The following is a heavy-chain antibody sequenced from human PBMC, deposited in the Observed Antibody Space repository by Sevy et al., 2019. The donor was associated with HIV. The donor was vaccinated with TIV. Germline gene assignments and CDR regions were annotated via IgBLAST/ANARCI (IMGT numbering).Heavy chain of an antibody. V-gene: IGHV4-39*01. CDR1: GDSISSSSYY. CDR2: ISYSGNN. J-gene: IGHJ4*02. Sequence: SETLSLTCIVSGDSISSSSYYWGWIRQPPGKGLEWIASISYSGNNYYNPSLKSRTTMSIDTSKNQFFLTLNSVTAPDAAVYYCARSNPYYDFWSGYMTYRYFDIWGPGTLVTVSS. CDR3: ARSNPYYDFWSGYMTYRYFDI. D-gene: IGHD3-3*01.